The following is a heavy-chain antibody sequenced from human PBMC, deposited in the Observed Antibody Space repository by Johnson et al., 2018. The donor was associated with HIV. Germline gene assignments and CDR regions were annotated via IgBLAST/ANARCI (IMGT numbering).Heavy chain of an antibody. V-gene: IGHV3-15*01. CDR2: IKSKTDGGTT. CDR1: GFTFSNAW. Sequence: VQLVESGGGLVKPGGSLRLSCAASGFTFSNAWMSWVRQAPGKGLEWVGRIKSKTDGGTTDYAAPVKGSFTISRDDSKNTLYLQMNSLKTEDTAVYYCMTMATTHEGYAFDIWGQGTMVTVSS. CDR3: MTMATTHEGYAFDI. D-gene: IGHD5-24*01. J-gene: IGHJ3*02.